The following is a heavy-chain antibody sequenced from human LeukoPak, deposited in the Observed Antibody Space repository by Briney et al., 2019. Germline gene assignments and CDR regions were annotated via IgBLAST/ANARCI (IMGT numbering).Heavy chain of an antibody. D-gene: IGHD3-10*01. CDR1: GVSISSYY. CDR2: IYYSGST. J-gene: IGHJ5*02. Sequence: SETLSLTCTVSGVSISSYYWSWLRQPPGKGLEWLGYIYYSGSTNYNPSLRSRVTISVDTSKNQFSLKLSSVTAADTAVYYCARDRRGVRGVKEPNWFDPWGQGTLVTVSS. V-gene: IGHV4-59*01. CDR3: ARDRRGVRGVKEPNWFDP.